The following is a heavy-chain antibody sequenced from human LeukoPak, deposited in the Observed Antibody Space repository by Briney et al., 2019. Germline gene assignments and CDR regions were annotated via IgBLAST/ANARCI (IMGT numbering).Heavy chain of an antibody. CDR3: ARGHLPLYSSGWSFDY. D-gene: IGHD6-19*01. Sequence: GGSLRLSCAASGFTFSDYYMSWIRQAPGKGLEWVSYISSSGSTIYYADSVKGRFTIPRDNAKNSLYLQMNSLRAEDTAVYYCARGHLPLYSSGWSFDYWGQGTLVTVSS. CDR1: GFTFSDYY. CDR2: ISSSGSTI. J-gene: IGHJ4*02. V-gene: IGHV3-11*01.